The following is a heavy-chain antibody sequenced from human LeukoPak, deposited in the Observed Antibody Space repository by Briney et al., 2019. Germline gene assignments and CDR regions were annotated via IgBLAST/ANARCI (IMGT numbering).Heavy chain of an antibody. Sequence: GRSLRLSCAASGFTFSSYWMHWVRHAPGMGLVWVSRINTDGSSTSYADSVKGRFTISRDSAKNTLYLQMNSLRAEDTAVYYCSRTVPGYFCDSWGQGTLVTVSS. CDR2: INTDGSST. CDR3: SRTVPGYFCDS. J-gene: IGHJ4*02. CDR1: GFTFSSYW. V-gene: IGHV3-74*01. D-gene: IGHD3-3*01.